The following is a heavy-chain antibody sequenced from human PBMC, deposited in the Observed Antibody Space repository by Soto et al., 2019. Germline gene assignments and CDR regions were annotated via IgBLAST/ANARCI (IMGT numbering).Heavy chain of an antibody. CDR2: INACNGNT. CDR1: GYTFTSYA. CDR3: ARGACCGGDGYAKDGMDV. Sequence: QVQLVQSGAEVKKPGASVKVSCKASGYTFTSYAMHWVRQAPGQRLEWMGWINACNGNTKYSQKFQGRVTITRDTAASRAYMELSSLRSEDTAVYYWARGACCGGDGYAKDGMDVWGQGTTVTVSS. V-gene: IGHV1-3*01. J-gene: IGHJ6*02. D-gene: IGHD2-21*02.